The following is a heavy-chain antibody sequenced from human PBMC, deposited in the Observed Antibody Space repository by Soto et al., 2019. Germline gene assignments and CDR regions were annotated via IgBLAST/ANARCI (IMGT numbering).Heavy chain of an antibody. CDR3: ASSARYGGNTPHYFDY. J-gene: IGHJ4*02. V-gene: IGHV4-31*03. Sequence: QVQLQESGPGLVKPSQTLSLTCTVSGGSISSGGYYWSWIRQHPGKGLEWIGYIYYSGSTYYNPSLKSRVTISVDTSKNQFSLKLSSVTAADTAVYYCASSARYGGNTPHYFDYWGQGTLVTVSS. CDR2: IYYSGST. CDR1: GGSISSGGYY. D-gene: IGHD4-17*01.